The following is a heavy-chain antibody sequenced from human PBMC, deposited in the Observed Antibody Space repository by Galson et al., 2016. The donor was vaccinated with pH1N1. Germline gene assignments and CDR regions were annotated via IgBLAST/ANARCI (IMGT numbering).Heavy chain of an antibody. V-gene: IGHV4-4*07. J-gene: IGHJ4*02. D-gene: IGHD1-1*01. CDR2: IYTTGTT. Sequence: TLSLTCTVSGGDSISFYSWNWIRQPAGKGLEWIGRIYTTGTTTGTTNYNPSLKRRVTMSVDTSKNQVSLNLSSVTAADTAVYYCARDVPGFLDWYYFDHWGQGTLVTVSS. CDR1: GGDSISFYS. CDR3: ARDVPGFLDWYYFDH.